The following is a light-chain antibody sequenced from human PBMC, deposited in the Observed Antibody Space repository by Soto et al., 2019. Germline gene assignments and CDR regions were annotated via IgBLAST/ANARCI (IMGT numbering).Light chain of an antibody. CDR2: GAS. V-gene: IGKV3-15*01. Sequence: EIVMTQSPATLSVSPGERATLSCRASQSVGSNLAWYQQKPGQAPRLLIYGASTTATGIPARFRGSGSGTEFTLTISSLQSEDFAVYYCQQYNNWPPYTFGQGTKLEIK. CDR3: QQYNNWPPYT. CDR1: QSVGSN. J-gene: IGKJ2*01.